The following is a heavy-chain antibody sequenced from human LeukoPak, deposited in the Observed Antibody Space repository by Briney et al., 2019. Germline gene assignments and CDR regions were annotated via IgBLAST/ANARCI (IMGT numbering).Heavy chain of an antibody. J-gene: IGHJ6*03. CDR3: ARVRGSSGSYEYYHYMDV. V-gene: IGHV4-4*07. Sequence: PSETLSLTCTVSGGSISSYYWSWIRQPAGKGLEWIGRIYTSGSTNYTPSLKSRVTMSVDTSKKQFSLKLSSVTAADTAVYYCARVRGSSGSYEYYHYMDVWGKGTTVTISS. CDR1: GGSISSYY. D-gene: IGHD1-26*01. CDR2: IYTSGST.